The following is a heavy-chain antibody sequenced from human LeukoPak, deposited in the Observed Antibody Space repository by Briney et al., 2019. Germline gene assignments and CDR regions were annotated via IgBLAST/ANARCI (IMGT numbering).Heavy chain of an antibody. V-gene: IGHV3-33*01. CDR1: GFTFSSYF. CDR2: IWYDGSNK. Sequence: GGSLRLSCAVSGFTFSSYFMHWVRQAPGKGLEWVAVIWYDGSNKYYADSVKGRFTISRDNSKNTLYLEMNSLRTEDTAVYYCARERGRLRNFDWLLGTVDYWGQGALVTVSS. J-gene: IGHJ4*02. D-gene: IGHD3-9*01. CDR3: ARERGRLRNFDWLLGTVDY.